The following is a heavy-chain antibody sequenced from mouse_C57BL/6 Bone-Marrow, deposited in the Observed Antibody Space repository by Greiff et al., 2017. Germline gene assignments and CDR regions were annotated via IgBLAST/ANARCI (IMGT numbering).Heavy chain of an antibody. CDR2: INPSSGYT. V-gene: IGHV1-4*01. CDR1: GYTFTSYT. Sequence: VQLQQSGAELARPGASVKMSCKASGYTFTSYTMHWVKQRPGQGLEWIGYINPSSGYTKYNQKFKDKVTLTAANTSSTAYLQLSSLTSEDSAVYYCAEGGYGSRDYWGQGTPLTVSS. J-gene: IGHJ2*01. CDR3: AEGGYGSRDY. D-gene: IGHD1-1*01.